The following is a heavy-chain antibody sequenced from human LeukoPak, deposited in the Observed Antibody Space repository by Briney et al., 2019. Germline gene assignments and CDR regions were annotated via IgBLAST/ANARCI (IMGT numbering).Heavy chain of an antibody. J-gene: IGHJ4*02. CDR2: ISSSSSYI. Sequence: GGSLRLSCAASGFTFSNYNMNWVRQAPGKGLEWVSSISSSSSYIYYADSVKGRFTISRDNAKNSLYLQMNSLRDEDTAVYYCARDYDTSGYTFDYWGQGTLVTVSS. CDR3: ARDYDTSGYTFDY. V-gene: IGHV3-21*01. D-gene: IGHD3-22*01. CDR1: GFTFSNYN.